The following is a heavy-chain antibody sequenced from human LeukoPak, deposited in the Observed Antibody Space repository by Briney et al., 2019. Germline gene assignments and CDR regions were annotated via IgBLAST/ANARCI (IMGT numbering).Heavy chain of an antibody. CDR3: ATLDSTKSVF. Sequence: PPGGSLRLSCVASEFMFGRDWISWVRQAPGKGLEWVACIKQDGSEEYYVGSVRGRFTVSVDNGKNSLYLQMNSLRAEDTARYYCATLDSTKSVFWGRGTAVTVSS. CDR2: IKQDGSEE. V-gene: IGHV3-7*01. D-gene: IGHD2-2*01. CDR1: EFMFGRDW. J-gene: IGHJ1*01.